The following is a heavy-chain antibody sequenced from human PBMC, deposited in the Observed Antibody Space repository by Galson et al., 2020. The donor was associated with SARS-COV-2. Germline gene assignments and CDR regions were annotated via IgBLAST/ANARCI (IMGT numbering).Heavy chain of an antibody. Sequence: GGSLRLSCAVAGITVSYNYMAWVRLAPGRGLEWVSVIYSDGSTFYADSVKGRFTLSRDQSKNALYLQMNSLRAEDTAVYYCAREVRPLRSTPEMSSFYCYMDIWGKGTTVTVSS. V-gene: IGHV3-53*01. CDR2: IYSDGST. CDR1: GITVSYNY. CDR3: AREVRPLRSTPEMSSFYCYMDI. J-gene: IGHJ6*03. D-gene: IGHD1-1*01.